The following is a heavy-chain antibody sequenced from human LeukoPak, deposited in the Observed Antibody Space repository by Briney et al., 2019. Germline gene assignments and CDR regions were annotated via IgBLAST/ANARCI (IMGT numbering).Heavy chain of an antibody. D-gene: IGHD2-2*01. Sequence: ASVKVSCKASGYTFTNYYMHWVRQAPGQGLEWMGLINPSGGGTSYAQNFQGRVTMTRDTSTSTVYMELSSLRSEDTAVYYCARGYCSSTSCFPYYYYMDVWGKGTTVTVSS. CDR1: GYTFTNYY. V-gene: IGHV1-46*01. J-gene: IGHJ6*03. CDR2: INPSGGGT. CDR3: ARGYCSSTSCFPYYYYMDV.